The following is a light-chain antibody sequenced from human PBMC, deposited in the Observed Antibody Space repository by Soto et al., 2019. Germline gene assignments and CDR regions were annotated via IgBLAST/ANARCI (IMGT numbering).Light chain of an antibody. Sequence: QSVLTQPPSASGSPGQSVTISCTGTSSDVGGYNYVSWYQQHPGKAPKLIIYEVNERPSGVPDRFSGSKSGNTASLTVSGLQAEDEGDYYCCSYAGRNDLVFGGGTKLTVL. CDR3: CSYAGRNDLV. CDR2: EVN. V-gene: IGLV2-8*01. CDR1: SSDVGGYNY. J-gene: IGLJ3*02.